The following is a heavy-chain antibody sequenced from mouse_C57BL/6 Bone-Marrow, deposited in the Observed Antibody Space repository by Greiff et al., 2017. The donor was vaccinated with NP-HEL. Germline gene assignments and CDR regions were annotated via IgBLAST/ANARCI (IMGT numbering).Heavy chain of an antibody. V-gene: IGHV2-2*01. D-gene: IGHD1-1*01. CDR2: IWSGGST. CDR3: ARRDYYVWYFDV. CDR1: GFSLTSYG. Sequence: VQLQESGPGLVQPSQSLSITCTVSGFSLTSYGVHWVRQSPGKGLEWLGVIWSGGSTDYNAAFISRLSISKDNSKSQVFFKMNSLQADDTAIYYCARRDYYVWYFDVWGTGTTVTVSS. J-gene: IGHJ1*03.